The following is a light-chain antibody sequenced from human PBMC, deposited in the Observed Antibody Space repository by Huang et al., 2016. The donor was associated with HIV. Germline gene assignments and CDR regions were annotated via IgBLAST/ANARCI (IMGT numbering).Light chain of an antibody. J-gene: IGKJ4*01. CDR2: QVS. V-gene: IGKV2-30*02. CDR1: QSLIHSNGNPY. Sequence: VVLTQSPLYLSVTLGQPASISCRSSQSLIHSNGNPYLNWFQQRPGQAQRRLISQVSRRYSGVPDRFSGCGSGTDFTLKISRVEAEDVGVYYCMQGTHLFTFGGGTRVDIK. CDR3: MQGTHLFT.